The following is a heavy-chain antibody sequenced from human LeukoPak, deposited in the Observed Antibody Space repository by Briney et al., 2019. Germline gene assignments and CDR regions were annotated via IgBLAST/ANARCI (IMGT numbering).Heavy chain of an antibody. Sequence: GGSLRLSCAASRFTFSSYAMSWVRQAPGKGLEWVSAISGSGGSTYYADSVKGRFTISRDNSKNTLYLQMNSLRAEDTAVYYCAKDSTYYYGSGSFPHDYWGQGTLVTVSS. V-gene: IGHV3-23*01. J-gene: IGHJ4*02. CDR2: ISGSGGST. CDR1: RFTFSSYA. D-gene: IGHD3-10*01. CDR3: AKDSTYYYGSGSFPHDY.